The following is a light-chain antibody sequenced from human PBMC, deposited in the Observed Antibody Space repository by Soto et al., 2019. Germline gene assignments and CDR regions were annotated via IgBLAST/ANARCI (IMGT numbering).Light chain of an antibody. CDR2: WAS. CDR1: QSVLKSSNNYNY. V-gene: IGKV4-1*01. CDR3: QQYYGCPIT. J-gene: IGKJ5*01. Sequence: DIVMTQSPDSLAVSLGERATINCKSSQSVLKSSNNYNYLAWFQQKPGQPPKLLIYWASTRESGVPDRFGGSGSGTDFTLTISSLQAEDVAVYYCQQYYGCPITFGQGTRLEIK.